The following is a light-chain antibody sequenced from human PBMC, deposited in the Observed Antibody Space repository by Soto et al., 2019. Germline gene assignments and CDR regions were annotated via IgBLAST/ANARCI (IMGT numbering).Light chain of an antibody. J-gene: IGKJ5*01. CDR2: AAS. CDR1: HAVRTY. V-gene: IGKV1-39*01. CDR3: QPRYTTPGT. Sequence: IHMAQAPASLCASFEDTVTITFRAIHAVRTYLNWYEQEPGKAPKLLIYAASNLQSGVPSRFSGSGSGTDFTLTITSLRPEDFATYWCQPRYTTPGTFGQGTDWRL.